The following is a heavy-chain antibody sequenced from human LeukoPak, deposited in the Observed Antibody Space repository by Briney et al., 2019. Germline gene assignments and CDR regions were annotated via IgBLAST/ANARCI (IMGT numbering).Heavy chain of an antibody. V-gene: IGHV3-20*04. CDR2: INWNGGRA. CDR3: ARDNSSPAGGYYYYYMDV. Sequence: GGSLRLSCAASGFTFDDYGMGWVRQAPGKGLEWVSRINWNGGRAVYAASVKGRFTISRDNAKNSLYLQMNSLRAEDTAVYYCARDNSSPAGGYYYYYMDVWGKGTTVTASS. CDR1: GFTFDDYG. D-gene: IGHD2-2*01. J-gene: IGHJ6*03.